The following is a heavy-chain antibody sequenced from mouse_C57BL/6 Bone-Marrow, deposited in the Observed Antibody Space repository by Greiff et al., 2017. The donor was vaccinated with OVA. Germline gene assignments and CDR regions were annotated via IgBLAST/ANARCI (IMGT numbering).Heavy chain of an antibody. CDR2: IYWDDDK. J-gene: IGHJ3*01. Sequence: VKLMESGPGILQSSQTLSLTCSFSGFSLSTSGMGVSWIRQPSGKGLEWLAHIYWDDDKRYNPSLKSRLTISKDTSRNQVFLKITSVDTADTATYYCARLYGSSPWFAYWGQGTLVTVSA. D-gene: IGHD1-1*01. CDR3: ARLYGSSPWFAY. V-gene: IGHV8-12*01. CDR1: GFSLSTSGMG.